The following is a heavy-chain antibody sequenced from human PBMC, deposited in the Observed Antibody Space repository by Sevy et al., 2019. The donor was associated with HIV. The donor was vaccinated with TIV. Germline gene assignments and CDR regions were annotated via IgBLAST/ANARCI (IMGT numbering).Heavy chain of an antibody. CDR3: ARERRGYCSSTSCENWFDP. CDR1: GGSISSGGYY. D-gene: IGHD2-2*01. J-gene: IGHJ5*02. V-gene: IGHV4-31*03. Sequence: SETLSLTCTVSGGSISSGGYYWSWIRQHPGKGLEWIGYIYYSGSTYYNPSLKSRVTISVDTSKNQFSLKLSSVTAADTAVYYCARERRGYCSSTSCENWFDPWGQGILVTVSS. CDR2: IYYSGST.